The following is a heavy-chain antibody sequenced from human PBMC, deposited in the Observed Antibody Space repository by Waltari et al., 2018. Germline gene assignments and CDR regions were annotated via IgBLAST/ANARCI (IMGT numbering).Heavy chain of an antibody. V-gene: IGHV3-21*01. J-gene: IGHJ4*02. CDR3: ARGGWGFYLDD. CDR1: RFPFRSYS. D-gene: IGHD7-27*01. CDR2: ISSTGSYT. Sequence: EVQLVESGGGLVKPGGPLRLSCAASRFPFRSYSMNWVRQAPGKGLEWVSSISSTGSYTHYADSVKGRFSISRDNAKNSLYLQMNSLRAEDTAVYYCARGGWGFYLDDWGQGTLVT.